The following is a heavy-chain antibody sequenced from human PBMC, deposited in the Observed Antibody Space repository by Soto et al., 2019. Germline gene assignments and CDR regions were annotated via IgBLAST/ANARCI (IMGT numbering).Heavy chain of an antibody. CDR3: AKDRRIFGVVVRGNGFDP. CDR1: GFTFSDYG. J-gene: IGHJ5*02. V-gene: IGHV3-30*18. Sequence: QVQLVESGGGVVQPGRSLRLSCVASGFTFSDYGIHWVRQAPGKGLEWVAVISFEGSNTYYGDSVKGRFTISRDNSKDTVYLQMNSLRVEDTAIYYCAKDRRIFGVVVRGNGFDPWGQGTLVTVSS. CDR2: ISFEGSNT. D-gene: IGHD3-3*01.